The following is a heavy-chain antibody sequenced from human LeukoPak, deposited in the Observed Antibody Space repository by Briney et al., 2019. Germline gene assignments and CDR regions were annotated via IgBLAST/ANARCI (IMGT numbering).Heavy chain of an antibody. J-gene: IGHJ3*01. V-gene: IGHV3-9*01. CDR2: IYWKSGII. Sequence: GGSLRLSCAASGSNFDDTAMHWVRQSPGKGLEWVSGIYWKSGIIGYADSVKGRFTISRHNAKDALYLQMNSLRAEDTALYYCARVFITPPDKDAFDFWGQGTMVTVSS. D-gene: IGHD3-10*01. CDR3: ARVFITPPDKDAFDF. CDR1: GSNFDDTA.